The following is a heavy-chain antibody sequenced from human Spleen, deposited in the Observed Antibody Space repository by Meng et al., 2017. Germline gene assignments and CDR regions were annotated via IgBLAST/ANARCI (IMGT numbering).Heavy chain of an antibody. Sequence: ASVKVSCKASGYTFTSYGIGWVRQAPGQGLEGMGWISAYKGNTNYAKKLQGRATMPADTSTSTAYMEVRSLRSDETTVDYCARYRGGYSGYDSREHDAFDIGGQETMVTVAS. V-gene: IGHV1-18*01. CDR2: ISAYKGNT. CDR3: ARYRGGYSGYDSREHDAFDI. D-gene: IGHD5-12*01. J-gene: IGHJ3*02. CDR1: GYTFTSYG.